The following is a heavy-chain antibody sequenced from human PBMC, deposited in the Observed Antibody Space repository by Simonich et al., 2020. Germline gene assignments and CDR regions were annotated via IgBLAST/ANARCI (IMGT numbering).Heavy chain of an antibody. CDR3: ARRELGTFDY. Sequence: QLQLQESGPGLVKPSETLSLTCTVSGGSISSSSYYWGWIRQPPGKGLGWIGYIYYSGSTNYNPSLKSRVTISVDTSKNQFSLKLSSVTAADTAVYYCARRELGTFDYWGQGTLVTVSS. V-gene: IGHV4-61*05. D-gene: IGHD7-27*01. CDR1: GGSISSSSYY. CDR2: IYYSGST. J-gene: IGHJ4*02.